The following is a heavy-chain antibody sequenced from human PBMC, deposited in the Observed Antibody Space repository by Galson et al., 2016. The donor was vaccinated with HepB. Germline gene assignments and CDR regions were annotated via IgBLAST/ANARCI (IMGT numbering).Heavy chain of an antibody. J-gene: IGHJ6*02. V-gene: IGHV3-74*01. D-gene: IGHD1-26*01. CDR2: INSDGSVT. Sequence: SLRLSCAASGFIFSNYWMHWVRQAPGKGLVWASRINSDGSVTRYADSVKGRFTISRDNAENTLYLRMNSLRAEDTALYYCTRVKVGAPGGMDVWGHGTTVTVSS. CDR1: GFIFSNYW. CDR3: TRVKVGAPGGMDV.